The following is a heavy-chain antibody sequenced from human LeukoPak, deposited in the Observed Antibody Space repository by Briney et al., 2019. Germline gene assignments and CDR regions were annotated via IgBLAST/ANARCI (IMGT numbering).Heavy chain of an antibody. Sequence: GGSLRLSCAASGFTFSTYAMSWVRQAPGKGLEWVSVISGSGDNTNYADSVKGRFTISRDNSKNTLYLQMNSLRAEDTAVYHYAKDQGYYYGSGSYYDYWGQGTLVTVSS. D-gene: IGHD3-10*01. CDR3: AKDQGYYYGSGSYYDY. V-gene: IGHV3-23*01. CDR1: GFTFSTYA. CDR2: ISGSGDNT. J-gene: IGHJ4*02.